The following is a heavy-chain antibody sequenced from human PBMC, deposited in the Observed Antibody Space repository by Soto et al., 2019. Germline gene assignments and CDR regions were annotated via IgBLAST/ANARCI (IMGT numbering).Heavy chain of an antibody. CDR3: ARKGGSSLSL. D-gene: IGHD6-6*01. Sequence: SETLSLTCAVYGGSFSGYYWTWIRQPPGKGLEWIGEINHSGSINSNPSLKSRVTISVDTSKSQFSLKLNSVTAADTAVYYCARKGGSSLSLWGQGTLVTVSS. CDR2: INHSGSI. J-gene: IGHJ4*02. CDR1: GGSFSGYY. V-gene: IGHV4-34*01.